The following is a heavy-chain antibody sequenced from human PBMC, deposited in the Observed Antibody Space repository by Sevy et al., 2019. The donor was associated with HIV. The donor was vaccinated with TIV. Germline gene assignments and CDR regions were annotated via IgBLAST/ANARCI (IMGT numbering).Heavy chain of an antibody. D-gene: IGHD6-13*01. J-gene: IGHJ4*02. CDR1: GFTFSSYD. CDR2: ISPTGGTT. V-gene: IGHV3-23*01. CDR3: AKDFEQQLGPDY. Sequence: GGSLRLSCAASGFTFSSYDMSWVRQAPGKGLEWVSGISPTGGTTHYAESVKGRFIISRDNSKKTPFLQMNSLRAEDTALYYWAKDFEQQLGPDYWGQGTQVTVSS.